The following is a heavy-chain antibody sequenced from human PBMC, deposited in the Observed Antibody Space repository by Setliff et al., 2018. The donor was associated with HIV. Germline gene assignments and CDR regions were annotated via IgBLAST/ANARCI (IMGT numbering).Heavy chain of an antibody. CDR2: INRDGSET. J-gene: IGHJ4*01. V-gene: IGHV3-74*01. D-gene: IGHD3-3*02. Sequence: GGSLRLSCVASGFTLSYEWMHWVRQDPWKGLMWVSHINRDGSETTYADSVKGRFTISRDNAKNTLYLQMNSLRAEDTAVYYCAKGLVIFGALSDWVLDYWGQGTLVTVSS. CDR3: AKGLVIFGALSDWVLDY. CDR1: GFTLSYEW.